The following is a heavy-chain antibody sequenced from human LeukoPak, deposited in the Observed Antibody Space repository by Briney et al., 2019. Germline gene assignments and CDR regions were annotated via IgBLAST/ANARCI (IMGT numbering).Heavy chain of an antibody. V-gene: IGHV3-23*01. CDR1: GFTFSSYT. Sequence: GGSLRLSCAASGFTFSSYTMNWVRQAPGKGLEWVSGISGSGGSTYYADSVKGRFTISRDNSKNTLYLQMNSLRAEDTAVYYCAKEGPYCGGDCQLYYYGMDVWGQGTTVTVSS. CDR2: ISGSGGST. J-gene: IGHJ6*02. CDR3: AKEGPYCGGDCQLYYYGMDV. D-gene: IGHD2-21*02.